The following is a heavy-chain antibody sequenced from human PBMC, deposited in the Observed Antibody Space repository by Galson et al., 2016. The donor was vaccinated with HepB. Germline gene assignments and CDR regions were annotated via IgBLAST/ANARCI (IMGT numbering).Heavy chain of an antibody. Sequence: PALVKPTQTLTLTCTFSGFSLSTSGMCVSRIRQSPGKALEWLALIDWDDNKYSSTSLKTRLTISKDTSKNQVVLRMTNMDPVDTGTYYCARVPKFYKYYGLDVWGQGTTVTVSS. CDR3: ARVPKFYKYYGLDV. CDR1: GFSLSTSGMC. J-gene: IGHJ6*02. CDR2: IDWDDNK. D-gene: IGHD1-1*01. V-gene: IGHV2-70*01.